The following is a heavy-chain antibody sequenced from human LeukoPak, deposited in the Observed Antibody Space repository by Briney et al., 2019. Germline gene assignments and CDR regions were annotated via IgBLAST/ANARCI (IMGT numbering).Heavy chain of an antibody. V-gene: IGHV3-30*02. Sequence: PGGSLRLSCAAPGFTFSTYGMHWVRQAPGKGLEWVAFIRYDGSNKYYADSVKGRFTISRDNSKNTLYLQMNSLRAEDTAVYYCAKDLIRHPGGYFDYWGQGTLVTVSS. J-gene: IGHJ4*02. D-gene: IGHD3-16*01. CDR2: IRYDGSNK. CDR3: AKDLIRHPGGYFDY. CDR1: GFTFSTYG.